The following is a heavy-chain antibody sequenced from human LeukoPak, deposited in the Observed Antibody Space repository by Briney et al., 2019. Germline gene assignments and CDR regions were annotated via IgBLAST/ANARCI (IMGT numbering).Heavy chain of an antibody. V-gene: IGHV4-34*01. Sequence: SETLSLTCAIYGGSFSGYYWSWIRQPPGKGLEWIGEINHSGSTNYNPSLKSRVTISVDTSKNQFSLKLSSVTAADTAVYYCARGLQWLVKYYFDYWGQGTLVTVSS. CDR1: GGSFSGYY. CDR2: INHSGST. D-gene: IGHD6-19*01. CDR3: ARGLQWLVKYYFDY. J-gene: IGHJ4*02.